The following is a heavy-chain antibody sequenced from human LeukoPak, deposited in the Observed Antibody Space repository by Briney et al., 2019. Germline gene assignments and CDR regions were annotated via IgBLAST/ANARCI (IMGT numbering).Heavy chain of an antibody. V-gene: IGHV3-11*01. Sequence: GGSLRLSCAASGITFSDYYMAWIRQAPGKGLEWVSYISSSGSMINYADSVKGRFTISRDNSKNTLYLQMNSLRAEDTAVYYCAKREGAGGTRDYYYYYMDVWGKGTTVTVSS. CDR3: AKREGAGGTRDYYYYYMDV. CDR1: GITFSDYY. D-gene: IGHD6-13*01. J-gene: IGHJ6*03. CDR2: ISSSGSMI.